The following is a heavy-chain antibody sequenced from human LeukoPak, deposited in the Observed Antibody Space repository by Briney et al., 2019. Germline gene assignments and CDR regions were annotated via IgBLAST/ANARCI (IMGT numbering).Heavy chain of an antibody. D-gene: IGHD4-23*01. CDR2: INPKNGGT. Sequence: GASVKVSCKASGYTFTGYYIHWVRQAPGQGLEWMRWINPKNGGTNYAQKFQGRVTMTRDTSINTAFMELSRLNSDDTAVYFCARDGYGGNSFDYWGQGTLVTVSS. J-gene: IGHJ4*02. CDR1: GYTFTGYY. CDR3: ARDGYGGNSFDY. V-gene: IGHV1-2*02.